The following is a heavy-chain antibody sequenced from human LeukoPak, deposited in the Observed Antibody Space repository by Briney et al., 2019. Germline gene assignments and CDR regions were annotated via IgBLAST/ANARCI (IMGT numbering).Heavy chain of an antibody. CDR3: ARGGFSHGFDL. CDR1: GFTFGSYY. CDR2: VDNDGSGS. D-gene: IGHD2/OR15-2a*01. Sequence: GGSLRLSCAASGFTFGSYYMHWVRQAPGKGLVWVSRVDNDGSGSIYADSVKGRFTTSRDNAKNTVFLQMNSLRVEDTAVYYCARGGFSHGFDLWGQGTRVTVSS. V-gene: IGHV3-74*01. J-gene: IGHJ4*02.